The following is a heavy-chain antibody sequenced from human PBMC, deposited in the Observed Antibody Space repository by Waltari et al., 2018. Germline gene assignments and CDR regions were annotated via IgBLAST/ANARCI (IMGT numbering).Heavy chain of an antibody. D-gene: IGHD1-20*01. CDR2: ITVGDDA. J-gene: IGHJ4*02. CDR1: GHPFSNFP. Sequence: EVQLLESGGDLVQPRGSLRRACAASGHPFSNFPINWVRRAPGTGLDWVSAITVGDDAHYADSLRGRFTISRDSSKDTVHLQMNGLRVEDTAIYYCATPFYNWDDPLHSWGQGTPVTVSS. CDR3: ATPFYNWDDPLHS. V-gene: IGHV3-23*01.